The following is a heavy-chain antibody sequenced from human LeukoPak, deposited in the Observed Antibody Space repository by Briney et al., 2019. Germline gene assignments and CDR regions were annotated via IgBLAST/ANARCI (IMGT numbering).Heavy chain of an antibody. J-gene: IGHJ3*02. CDR1: GGTFSSYA. Sequence: SVKVSCKASGGTFSSYAISWVRQAPGQGLEWMGRIIPILGIANYAQKFQGRVTITADKSTSTAYMELSSLRSEDTAVYYCARDSLAHDAFDIWGQGTMVTVSS. CDR3: ARDSLAHDAFDI. V-gene: IGHV1-69*04. CDR2: IIPILGIA.